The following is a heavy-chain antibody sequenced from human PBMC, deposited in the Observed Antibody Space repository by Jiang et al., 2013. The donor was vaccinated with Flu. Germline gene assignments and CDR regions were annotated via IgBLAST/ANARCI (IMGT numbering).Heavy chain of an antibody. V-gene: IGHV4-34*01. CDR1: GGSFSGYY. D-gene: IGHD5-18*01. Sequence: LLKPSETLSLTCAVYGGSFSGYYWSWIRQPPGKGLEWIGEINHSGSTNYNPSLKSRVTISVDTSKNQFSLKLSSVTAADTAVYYCARTRGYSYGPDYWGQGTLVTVSS. CDR2: INHSGST. J-gene: IGHJ4*02. CDR3: ARTRGYSYGPDY.